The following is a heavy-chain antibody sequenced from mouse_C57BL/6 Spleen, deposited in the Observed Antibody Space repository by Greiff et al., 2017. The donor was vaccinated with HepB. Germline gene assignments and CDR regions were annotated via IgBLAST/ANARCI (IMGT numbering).Heavy chain of an antibody. J-gene: IGHJ2*01. CDR3: ARQGDGYSSYYFDY. Sequence: DVKLVESGGDLVKPGGSLKLSCAASGFTFSSYGMSWVRQTPDKRLEWVATISSGGSYTYYPDSVKGRFTISRDNAKNTLYLQMSSLKSEDTAMYYCARQGDGYSSYYFDYWGQGTTLTVSS. CDR1: GFTFSSYG. V-gene: IGHV5-6*02. CDR2: ISSGGSYT. D-gene: IGHD2-3*01.